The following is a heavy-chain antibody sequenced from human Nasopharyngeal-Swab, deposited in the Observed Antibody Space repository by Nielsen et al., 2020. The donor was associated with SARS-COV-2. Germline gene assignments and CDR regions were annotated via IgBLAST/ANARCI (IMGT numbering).Heavy chain of an antibody. CDR3: ARHLPVQQLVDY. Sequence: KVSFKGFGYRFTTYSTSWVRQMPGKGLEWMGRIDPSDSYTNYSPSFQGHVTISADKSISTAYLQWSSLKASDTAMYYCARHLPVQQLVDYWGQGTLVTVSS. J-gene: IGHJ4*02. V-gene: IGHV5-10-1*01. CDR2: IDPSDSYT. D-gene: IGHD6-13*01. CDR1: GYRFTTYS.